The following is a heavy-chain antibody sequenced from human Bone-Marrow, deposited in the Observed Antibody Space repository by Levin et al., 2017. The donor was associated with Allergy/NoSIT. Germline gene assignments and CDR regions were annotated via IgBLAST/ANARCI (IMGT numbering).Heavy chain of an antibody. CDR3: ARDRGEQWPTFDY. Sequence: GESLKISCAASGFTFSSYSMNWVRQAPGKGLEWVSSISSSSSYIYYADSVKGRFTISRDNAKNSLYLQMNSLRAEDTAVYYCARDRGEQWPTFDYWGQGTLVTVSS. CDR2: ISSSSSYI. CDR1: GFTFSSYS. D-gene: IGHD6-19*01. J-gene: IGHJ4*02. V-gene: IGHV3-21*01.